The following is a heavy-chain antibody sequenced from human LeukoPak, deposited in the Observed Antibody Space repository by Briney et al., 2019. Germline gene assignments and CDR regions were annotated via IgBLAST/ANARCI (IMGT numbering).Heavy chain of an antibody. CDR1: GFTLSTNA. CDR2: ISGSGAST. D-gene: IGHD1-26*01. J-gene: IGHJ4*02. V-gene: IGHV3-23*01. CDR3: AKGHQWPPNSGSYVVDY. Sequence: GGSLRLSCLTSGFTLSTNAMSWVRQAPGKGLEWISGISGSGASTYYADSVKGRFTISRDDSRNTLYLQMNSQRAEDTAVYYCAKGHQWPPNSGSYVVDYWGQGTLVTVSS.